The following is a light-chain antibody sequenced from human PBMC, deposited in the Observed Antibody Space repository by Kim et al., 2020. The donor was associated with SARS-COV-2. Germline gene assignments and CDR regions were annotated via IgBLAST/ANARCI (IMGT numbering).Light chain of an antibody. CDR1: KLGDKY. CDR3: QAWDSSIVV. Sequence: SYELTQPPSVSVSPGQTASITCSGDKLGDKYVCWYQQKPGQSPVMVIYEDSKRPSGTPERFSGSNSGNTATLTISGTQATDEADYYCQAWDSSIVVFGGGTKLTVL. CDR2: EDS. J-gene: IGLJ2*01. V-gene: IGLV3-1*01.